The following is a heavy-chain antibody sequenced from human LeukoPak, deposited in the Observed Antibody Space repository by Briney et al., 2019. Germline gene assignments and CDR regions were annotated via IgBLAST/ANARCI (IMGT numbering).Heavy chain of an antibody. D-gene: IGHD6-19*01. V-gene: IGHV1-2*02. Sequence: ASVKVSCKASGYTFTGYYMHWVRQAPGQGLEWMGWINPNSGGTNYAQKFQGRVTMTRDTPISTAYMELSRLRSDDTAVYYWAREGYSSGNSDYWGQGTLVTVSS. CDR2: INPNSGGT. CDR1: GYTFTGYY. J-gene: IGHJ4*02. CDR3: AREGYSSGNSDY.